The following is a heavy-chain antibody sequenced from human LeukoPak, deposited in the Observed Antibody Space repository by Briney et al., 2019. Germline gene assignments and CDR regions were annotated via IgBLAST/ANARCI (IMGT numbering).Heavy chain of an antibody. V-gene: IGHV4-34*01. CDR2: INHSGST. J-gene: IGHJ5*02. D-gene: IGHD2-2*01. Sequence: SETLSLTCAVYGGSFSGYYWSWIRQPPGKGLEWIGEINHSGSTNYNPSLKSRVTISVGTSKSQFSLKLSSVTAADTAVYYCARGTSRLRYCSSTSCYPVFDPWGQGTLVTVSS. CDR1: GGSFSGYY. CDR3: ARGTSRLRYCSSTSCYPVFDP.